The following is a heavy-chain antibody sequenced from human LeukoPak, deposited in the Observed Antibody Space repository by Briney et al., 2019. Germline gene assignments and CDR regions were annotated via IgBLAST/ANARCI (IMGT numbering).Heavy chain of an antibody. CDR1: GLTVSSDY. CDR2: IYSGGGT. D-gene: IGHD6-6*01. Sequence: GGSLRLSCAASGLTVSSDYMSWVRQALGKGLEWVSVIYSGGGTYYADSVRGRFTISRDNSKNTLYLQLNSLRAEDTAVYYCARYPYSTSSWSDPWGQGTLVTVSS. J-gene: IGHJ5*02. CDR3: ARYPYSTSSWSDP. V-gene: IGHV3-66*01.